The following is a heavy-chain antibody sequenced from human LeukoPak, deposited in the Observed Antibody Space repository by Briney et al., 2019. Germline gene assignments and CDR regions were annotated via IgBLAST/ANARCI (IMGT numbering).Heavy chain of an antibody. CDR3: AKGIAADYYYYGMDV. Sequence: GGSLRLSCAASGFTFDDYAMHWVRHAPGKGLEWVSGISWNSGSIGYADSVKGRFTISRDNAKNSLYLQMNSLRAEDTALYYCAKGIAADYYYYGMDVWGQGTTVTVSS. CDR1: GFTFDDYA. J-gene: IGHJ6*02. CDR2: ISWNSGSI. V-gene: IGHV3-9*01.